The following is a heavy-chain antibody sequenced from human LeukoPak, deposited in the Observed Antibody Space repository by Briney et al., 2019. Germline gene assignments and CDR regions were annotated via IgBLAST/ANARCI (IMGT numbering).Heavy chain of an antibody. CDR1: GFTFSNAW. D-gene: IGHD6-6*01. J-gene: IGHJ6*02. CDR3: TREQQLGV. CDR2: IKSNTDGGTT. V-gene: IGHV3-15*01. Sequence: GGSLRLSCATSGFTFSNAWMSWVRQAPGKGLEWVGRIKSNTDGGTTDYAAPVKGRFTISRDDSKNTLYLQMNSLKPEDTAVYFCTREQQLGVWGQGTTVTVSS.